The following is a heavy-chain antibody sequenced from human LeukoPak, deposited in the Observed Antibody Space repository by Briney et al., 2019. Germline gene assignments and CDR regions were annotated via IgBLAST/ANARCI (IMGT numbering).Heavy chain of an antibody. CDR3: ARDGTADGIDYDC. Sequence: GGSLRLSCAASGFTFSSYNMNWVRQAPGKGLEWVSSISSSSSYIYYADSVKGRFTISRDNAKNSLYLQMNGLGAEDSAVDYCARDGTADGIDYDCRGQVTLVSVAS. CDR1: GFTFSSYN. J-gene: IGHJ4*02. V-gene: IGHV3-21*04. D-gene: IGHD6-13*01. CDR2: ISSSSSYI.